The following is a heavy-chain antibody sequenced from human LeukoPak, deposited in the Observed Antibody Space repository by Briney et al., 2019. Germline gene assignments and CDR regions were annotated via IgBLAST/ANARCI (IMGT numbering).Heavy chain of an antibody. V-gene: IGHV4-31*03. CDR1: GGSISSGRYY. J-gene: IGHJ4*02. CDR3: ARDLCYGGVTIFRYSDY. Sequence: PSQTLSLTCTVSGGSISSGRYYWNWIRQHPGKGLEWIGYIYYSGSTYYNPSLKSRVTISVDTSKNQLSLKLSSVTAADTAVYYWARDLCYGGVTIFRYSDYGGQGPLVTVPS. CDR2: IYYSGST. D-gene: IGHD4-17*01.